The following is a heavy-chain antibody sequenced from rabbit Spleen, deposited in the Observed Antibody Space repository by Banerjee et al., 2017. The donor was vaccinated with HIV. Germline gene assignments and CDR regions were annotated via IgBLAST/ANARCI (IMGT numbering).Heavy chain of an antibody. CDR3: ARDTSSSFSSYGMDL. CDR1: GVSFSSSSY. V-gene: IGHV1S45*01. CDR2: IDSGSSGFT. Sequence: QEQLEESGGDLVQPEGSLTLTCKASGVSFSSSSYICWVRQAPGKGLEWIACIDSGSSGFTYFATWAKGRFTCSKTSSTTVTLQMTRLTAADTATYFCARDTSSSFSSYGMDLWGQGTLVTVS. D-gene: IGHD1-1*01. J-gene: IGHJ6*01.